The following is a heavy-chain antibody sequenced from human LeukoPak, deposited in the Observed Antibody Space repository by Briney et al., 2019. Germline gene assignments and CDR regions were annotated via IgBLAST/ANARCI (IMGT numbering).Heavy chain of an antibody. CDR1: GGTFSSYT. Sequence: ASVKVSCKASGGTFSSYTISWVRQAPGQGLEWMGWISAYNGNTNYAQKLQGRVTMTTDTSTSTAYMELRSLRSDDTAVYYCARAPGIAVAAAFDYWGQGTLVTVSS. V-gene: IGHV1-18*01. J-gene: IGHJ4*02. CDR3: ARAPGIAVAAAFDY. D-gene: IGHD6-19*01. CDR2: ISAYNGNT.